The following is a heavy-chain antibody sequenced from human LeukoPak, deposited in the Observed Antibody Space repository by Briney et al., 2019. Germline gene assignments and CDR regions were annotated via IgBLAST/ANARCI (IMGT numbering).Heavy chain of an antibody. V-gene: IGHV3-48*01. Sequence: GGSLRLSCAASGFTFSSYSMNWVRQAPGKGLEWVLYISSSSSTIYYADSVKGRFTISRDNAKNSLYLQMNSLRAEDTAVYYCARDAVGASRAFDIWGPGTMVTVSS. CDR1: GFTFSSYS. CDR2: ISSSSSTI. CDR3: ARDAVGASRAFDI. D-gene: IGHD1-26*01. J-gene: IGHJ3*02.